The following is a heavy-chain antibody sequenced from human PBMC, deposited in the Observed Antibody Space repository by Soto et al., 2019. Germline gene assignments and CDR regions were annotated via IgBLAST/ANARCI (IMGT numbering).Heavy chain of an antibody. CDR3: ARSPDCGGDCSLDY. CDR1: GGSISSYY. Sequence: QVQLQESGPGLVKPSETLSLTCTVSGGSISSYYWSWIRQPPGKGLEWIGYIYYSGSTNYNPSLKSRVTISVDTSKNQFSLKLCSVTAADTAVYYCARSPDCGGDCSLDYWGQGTLVTVSS. D-gene: IGHD2-21*01. CDR2: IYYSGST. V-gene: IGHV4-59*01. J-gene: IGHJ4*02.